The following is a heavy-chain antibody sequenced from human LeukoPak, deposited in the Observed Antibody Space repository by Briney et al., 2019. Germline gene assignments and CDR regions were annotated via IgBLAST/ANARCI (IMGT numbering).Heavy chain of an antibody. Sequence: ASVKVSCKASRYTFTNFYIHWVRQAPGQGLEWMGMINPSGGSTSYAQTFQGRVTTTRDPSTSTVHMQLSSLRSEDTALYYCARGYCSGTNCLPGGYWGQGTLVTVSS. CDR2: INPSGGST. D-gene: IGHD2-2*01. CDR1: RYTFTNFY. J-gene: IGHJ4*02. CDR3: ARGYCSGTNCLPGGY. V-gene: IGHV1-46*01.